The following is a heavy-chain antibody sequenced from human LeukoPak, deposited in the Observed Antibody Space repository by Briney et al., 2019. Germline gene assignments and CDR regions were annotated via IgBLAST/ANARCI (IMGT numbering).Heavy chain of an antibody. V-gene: IGHV1-18*01. Sequence: ASVKVSCKASGYTFTSYGISWVRQAPGQGLEWMGWISAYNGNTNYAQKLQGRVTMTTDASTTTAYLELRSLSSDDTAVYYCARDRVAATGGVRWFDPWGQGTLVTVSS. D-gene: IGHD5-12*01. CDR2: ISAYNGNT. CDR3: ARDRVAATGGVRWFDP. CDR1: GYTFTSYG. J-gene: IGHJ5*02.